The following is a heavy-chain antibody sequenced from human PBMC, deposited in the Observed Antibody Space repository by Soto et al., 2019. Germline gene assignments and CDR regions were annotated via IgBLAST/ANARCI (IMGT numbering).Heavy chain of an antibody. J-gene: IGHJ4*02. CDR1: GGLFSSYP. CDR3: ARGGSGYTWFNEF. D-gene: IGHD3-22*01. Sequence: QEQLVQSGAEVKKPGSSVKVSCKASGGLFSSYPINWVRQVPGQGLEWMGGIIPVFQTAYYTQRLQGRVTITADESTNTAYMELSSLRSEDTAIYYCARGGSGYTWFNEFWGQGTLVTVSS. V-gene: IGHV1-69*01. CDR2: IIPVFQTA.